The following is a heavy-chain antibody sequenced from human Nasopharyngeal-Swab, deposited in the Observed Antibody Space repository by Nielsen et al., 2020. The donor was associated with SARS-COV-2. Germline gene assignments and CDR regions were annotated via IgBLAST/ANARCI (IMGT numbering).Heavy chain of an antibody. J-gene: IGHJ5*02. D-gene: IGHD6-19*01. Sequence: SETLSLTCTVSGGSISSYYWSWIRQPPGKGLEWIGYIYYSGSTNYNPSLKSRLTISVDTSKNQFSLKLTSVTAADTAVYYCARLKYSSFNWFDPWGQGTLVTVSS. CDR1: GGSISSYY. CDR3: ARLKYSSFNWFDP. CDR2: IYYSGST. V-gene: IGHV4-59*08.